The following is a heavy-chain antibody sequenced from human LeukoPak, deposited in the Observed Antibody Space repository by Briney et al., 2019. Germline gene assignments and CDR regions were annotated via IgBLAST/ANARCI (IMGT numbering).Heavy chain of an antibody. CDR1: GYSISSGYY. CDR3: ARRPIPADDWFDP. Sequence: SETLSLTCAVSGYSISSGYYWGRIRQPPGKGLEWIGSIYHSGSTYYNPSLKSRVTISVDTSKNQFSLKLSSVTAADTAVYYCARRPIPADDWFDPWGQGTLVTVSS. J-gene: IGHJ5*02. V-gene: IGHV4-38-2*01. D-gene: IGHD2-2*01. CDR2: IYHSGST.